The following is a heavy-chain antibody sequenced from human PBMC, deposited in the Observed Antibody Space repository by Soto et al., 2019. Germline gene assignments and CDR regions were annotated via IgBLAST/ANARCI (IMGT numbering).Heavy chain of an antibody. CDR3: AKDLHSSGWAAYNFDY. CDR1: GFTFSNFG. Sequence: QVQVVESGGGVVQPGRSLRLSCAASGFTFSNFGMHWVRQAPGKGLEWVALISYDGSNKYYADSVKGRFTISRDSTKNTLSLQINSLRAEYSAVYYCAKDLHSSGWAAYNFDYWGQGTLVTVSS. CDR2: ISYDGSNK. V-gene: IGHV3-30*18. J-gene: IGHJ4*02. D-gene: IGHD6-25*01.